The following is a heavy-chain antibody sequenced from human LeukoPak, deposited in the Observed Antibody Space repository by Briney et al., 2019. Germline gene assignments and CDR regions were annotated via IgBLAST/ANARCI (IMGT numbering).Heavy chain of an antibody. Sequence: GGSLRLSCAASGFTFSNYGMHWVRQAPGKGLEWVALILYDGSTKFYADSVKGRFTISRDNSKNTVSLEMNSLRTEDTAVYYCAKRDLTTEFDYWGQGILVTVPS. D-gene: IGHD4-17*01. V-gene: IGHV3-30*02. CDR1: GFTFSNYG. J-gene: IGHJ4*02. CDR2: ILYDGSTK. CDR3: AKRDLTTEFDY.